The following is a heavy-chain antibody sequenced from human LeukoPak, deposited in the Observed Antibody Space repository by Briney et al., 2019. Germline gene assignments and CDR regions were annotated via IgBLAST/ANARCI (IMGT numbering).Heavy chain of an antibody. CDR2: INPSAGST. D-gene: IGHD6-13*01. J-gene: IGHJ4*02. CDR1: GYTFTNYF. V-gene: IGHV1-46*01. Sequence: ASVKVSCKASGYTFTNYFMHWVRQAPGQGLEWMGIINPSAGSTTYAQKFQGRVTMTRDTSTSTVYMELSRLRSDDTAVYYCARGGGIAAAGMGYWGQGTLVTVSS. CDR3: ARGGGIAAAGMGY.